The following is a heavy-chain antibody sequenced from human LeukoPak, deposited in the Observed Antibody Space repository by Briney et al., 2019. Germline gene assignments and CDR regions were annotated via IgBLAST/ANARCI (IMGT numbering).Heavy chain of an antibody. CDR2: IYYSGST. CDR1: GGSISSYY. J-gene: IGHJ4*02. Sequence: SETLSLTCTVSGGSISSYYWSWIRQPQGKGLEWIGYIYYSGSTNYNPSLKSRVTISVDTSKNQFSLKLSSVTAADTAVYYCARGTYDSPYWGQGTLVTVSS. D-gene: IGHD3-22*01. V-gene: IGHV4-59*01. CDR3: ARGTYDSPY.